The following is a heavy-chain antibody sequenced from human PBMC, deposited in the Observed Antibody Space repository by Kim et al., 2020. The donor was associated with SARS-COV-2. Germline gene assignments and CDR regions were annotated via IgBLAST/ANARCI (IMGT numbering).Heavy chain of an antibody. Sequence: SETLSLTCTVSGGSISSSSYYWGWIRQPPGKGLEWIGSIYYSGSTYYNPSLKSRVTISVDTSKNQFSLKLSSVTAADTAVYYCARLHHYYDSSGLGFDYWGQGTLVTVSS. CDR2: IYYSGST. V-gene: IGHV4-39*01. D-gene: IGHD3-22*01. CDR1: GGSISSSSYY. J-gene: IGHJ4*02. CDR3: ARLHHYYDSSGLGFDY.